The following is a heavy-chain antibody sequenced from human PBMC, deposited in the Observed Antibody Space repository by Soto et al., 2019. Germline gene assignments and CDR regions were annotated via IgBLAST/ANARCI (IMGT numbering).Heavy chain of an antibody. CDR1: GFTFSSHC. Sequence: GGPLRLSCAASGFTFSSHCMSWVRQAPGKGLAWVANIKQDGSEKYYVDSVKGRFTISRDNAKNSLYLQMNSLRAEDTAVYYCARDLIVGAYPIYFQHWGQGTLVTGSS. D-gene: IGHD1-26*01. V-gene: IGHV3-7*05. CDR3: ARDLIVGAYPIYFQH. J-gene: IGHJ1*01. CDR2: IKQDGSEK.